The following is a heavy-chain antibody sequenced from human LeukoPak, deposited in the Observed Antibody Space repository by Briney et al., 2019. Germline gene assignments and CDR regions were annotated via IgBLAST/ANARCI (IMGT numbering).Heavy chain of an antibody. V-gene: IGHV1-2*02. D-gene: IGHD2-15*01. CDR3: ASRPDQHLLYYFDY. CDR1: GYTFTGYY. J-gene: IGHJ4*02. CDR2: INPNSGGT. Sequence: ASVKVSCKASGYTFTGYYMHWVRQAPGQGLEWMGWINPNSGGTKYAQKFQGRVTMTSDASISTAYMELSSLRSDDAAVYYCASRPDQHLLYYFDYWGQGALVTVSS.